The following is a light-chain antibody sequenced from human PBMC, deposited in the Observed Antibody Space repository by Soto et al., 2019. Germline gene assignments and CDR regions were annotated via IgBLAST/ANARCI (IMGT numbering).Light chain of an antibody. J-gene: IGLJ3*02. CDR2: EVN. V-gene: IGLV2-14*01. Sequence: QSALTQPASVSGSPGQSITISCTGSSSDVGGYDYVSWYQQHPGKAPKLMIYEVNNRPSGVSNRFSGSKSGNTASLTISGLRAEDDADYYCSSYTSISSWVFGGGTKLTVL. CDR3: SSYTSISSWV. CDR1: SSDVGGYDY.